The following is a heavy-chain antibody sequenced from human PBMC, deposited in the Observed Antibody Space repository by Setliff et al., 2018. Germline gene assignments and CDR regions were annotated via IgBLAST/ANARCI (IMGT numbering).Heavy chain of an antibody. V-gene: IGHV4-38-2*02. CDR1: GYSISSGYI. J-gene: IGHJ4*02. D-gene: IGHD2-21*02. CDR3: ARDLGHGGDSDY. Sequence: SETLSLTCTVSGYSISSGYIWGWIRQPPGKGLEWVGNSGHTGSINYNPSLRSRLTISRDTSKNQVSLKLNSVTATDTAVYYCARDLGHGGDSDYWGQGILVTVSS. CDR2: SGHTGSI.